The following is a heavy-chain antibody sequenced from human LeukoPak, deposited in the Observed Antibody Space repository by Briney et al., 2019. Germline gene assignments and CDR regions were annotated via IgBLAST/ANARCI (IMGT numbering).Heavy chain of an antibody. Sequence: GGSLRLSCAASGFTFSSYSMNWVRQAPGKGLEWVSSISSSSSNIYYADSVKGRFTISRDNAKNSLYLQMNSLRVEDTAVYYCAKDRVAVAGTLGYYFDYWGQGTLVTVSS. CDR2: ISSSSSNI. J-gene: IGHJ4*02. D-gene: IGHD6-19*01. V-gene: IGHV3-21*01. CDR3: AKDRVAVAGTLGYYFDY. CDR1: GFTFSSYS.